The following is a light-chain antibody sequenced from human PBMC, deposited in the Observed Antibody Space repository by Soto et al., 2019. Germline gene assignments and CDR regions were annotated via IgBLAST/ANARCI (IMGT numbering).Light chain of an antibody. J-gene: IGLJ1*01. V-gene: IGLV2-14*01. Sequence: QSALAHPAPVSGSPGQSITIASPGTSSDVGGYNYVSWYQQHPDKAPKLIISEVINRPSGVSNRFSGSKSGNTASLTISGLQAEDEADYYCSSYTSRDTLVFGTGTKVTVL. CDR2: EVI. CDR1: SSDVGGYNY. CDR3: SSYTSRDTLV.